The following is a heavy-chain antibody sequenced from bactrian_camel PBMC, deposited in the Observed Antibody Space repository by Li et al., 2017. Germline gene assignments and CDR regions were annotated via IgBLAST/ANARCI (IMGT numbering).Heavy chain of an antibody. CDR1: RSLRC. V-gene: IGHV3S40*01. J-gene: IGHJ4*01. CDR3: AADPTFDVAYGFGSLAGWNY. Sequence: VQLVESGGGLVQPEGSLRLSCAASRSLRCMSWVRQAPGKGLEWVSTINSGGGLYYADSVKGRFTISHDIAANTVYLQMNSLKPEDTGMYYCAADPTFDVAYGFGSLAGWNYWGRGPRSPSP. D-gene: IGHD3*01. CDR2: INSGGGL.